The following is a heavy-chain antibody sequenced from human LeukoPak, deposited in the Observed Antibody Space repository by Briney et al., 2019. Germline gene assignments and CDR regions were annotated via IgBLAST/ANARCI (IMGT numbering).Heavy chain of an antibody. CDR1: GFTFSSYA. D-gene: IGHD4-17*01. J-gene: IGHJ6*03. CDR3: ARDKWISTVTTGYYYYMDV. CDR2: IRYDGSNK. Sequence: GGSLRLSCAASGFTFSSYAINWVRQAPGKGLEWVAFIRYDGSNKYYADSVKGRFTISRDNSKNTLYLQMNSLRAEDTAVYYCARDKWISTVTTGYYYYMDVWGKGTTVTGSS. V-gene: IGHV3-30*02.